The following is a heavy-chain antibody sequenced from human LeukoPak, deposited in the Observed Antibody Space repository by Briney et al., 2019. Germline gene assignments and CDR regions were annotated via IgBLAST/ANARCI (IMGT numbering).Heavy chain of an antibody. D-gene: IGHD5-18*01. CDR2: IYTSGST. J-gene: IGHJ5*02. CDR3: ARDVGYSYGYNWFDP. V-gene: IGHV4-61*02. CDR1: GGSISSGSYY. Sequence: SQTLSLTCTVSGGSISSGSYYCSWIRQPAGKGLEWIGRIYTSGSTNYNPSLKSRVTISVDTSKNQFSLKLSSVTAADTAVYYCARDVGYSYGYNWFDPWGQGTLVTVSS.